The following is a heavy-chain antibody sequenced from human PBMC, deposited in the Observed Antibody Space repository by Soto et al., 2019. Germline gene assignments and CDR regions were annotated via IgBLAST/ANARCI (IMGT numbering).Heavy chain of an antibody. V-gene: IGHV4-39*01. CDR1: GGSISSSSYY. CDR3: ARQNDYGDYGPYAATNWFDP. J-gene: IGHJ5*02. D-gene: IGHD4-17*01. Sequence: PSETLSLTCTVSGGSISSSSYYWGWIRQPPGKGLEWIGSIYYSGSTYYNPSLKSRVTISVDTSKNQFSLKLSSVTAADTAVYYCARQNDYGDYGPYAATNWFDPWGQGTPVTVSS. CDR2: IYYSGST.